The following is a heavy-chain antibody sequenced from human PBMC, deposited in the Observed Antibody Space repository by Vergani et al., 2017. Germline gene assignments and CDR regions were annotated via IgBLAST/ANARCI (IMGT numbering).Heavy chain of an antibody. CDR2: IYYSGST. J-gene: IGHJ5*02. Sequence: QVQLQESGPGLVKPSETLSLTCTVSGGSISSYYWSWIRQPPGKGLEWIGYIYYSGSTNYNPSLKSRVTISVDTSKNQFSLKLSSVTAADTAVYYCARDPHGSLGWFDPWGQGTLVTVSS. D-gene: IGHD3-10*01. CDR3: ARDPHGSLGWFDP. CDR1: GGSISSYY. V-gene: IGHV4-59*01.